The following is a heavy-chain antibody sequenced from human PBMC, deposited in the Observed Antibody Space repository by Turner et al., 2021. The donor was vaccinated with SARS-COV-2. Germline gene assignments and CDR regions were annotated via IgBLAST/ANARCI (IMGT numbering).Heavy chain of an antibody. J-gene: IGHJ4*02. V-gene: IGHV3-7*01. Sequence: EVQLVESGGGFVQPRGSLRLARAAAGFISRSYWLSWVRQAPGKGLEWVGNIKQDGSEKYYVGSVKGRFTISRDNAKNSLYLKMNSLRAEDTAVYYCARDRSTYYDFWSGYWHFDYWGQGTLVTVSS. D-gene: IGHD3-3*01. CDR2: IKQDGSEK. CDR3: ARDRSTYYDFWSGYWHFDY. CDR1: GFISRSYW.